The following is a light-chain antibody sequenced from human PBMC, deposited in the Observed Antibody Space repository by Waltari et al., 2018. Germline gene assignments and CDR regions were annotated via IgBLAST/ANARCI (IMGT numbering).Light chain of an antibody. J-gene: IGLJ2*01. V-gene: IGLV2-14*03. CDR1: GSAVGPLNL. CDR2: DVT. CDR3: SSQTLDGLVL. Sequence: QSALTQPPSVSGSPGPSITIPCRGVGSAVGPLNLFPWHQHHPGKAPQVIIFDVTNRPSGVSDRFSASKSANTASLTISRLQPEDEADYYCSSQTLDGLVLFGGGTRLTVL.